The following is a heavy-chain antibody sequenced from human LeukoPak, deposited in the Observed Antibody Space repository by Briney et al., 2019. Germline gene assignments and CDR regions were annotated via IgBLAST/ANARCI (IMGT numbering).Heavy chain of an antibody. D-gene: IGHD4-17*01. J-gene: IGHJ4*02. CDR2: IYYSGST. CDR1: GGSISSSSYY. V-gene: IGHV4-31*03. CDR3: ARNRPGDYGDPSLFDY. Sequence: PSETLSLTCTVSGGSISSSSYYWGWIRQHPGKGLEWIGYIYYSGSTYYNPSLKSRITISVDTSKNQFSLRLSSVTAADTAVYYCARNRPGDYGDPSLFDYWGQGTLVTVSS.